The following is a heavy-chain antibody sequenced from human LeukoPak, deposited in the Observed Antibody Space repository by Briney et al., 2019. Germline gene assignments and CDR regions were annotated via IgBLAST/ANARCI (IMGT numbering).Heavy chain of an antibody. D-gene: IGHD3-10*01. CDR1: GGSISSYY. CDR2: NYYSGST. V-gene: IGHV4-59*01. J-gene: IGHJ4*02. CDR3: ARGDTGYYGSGLPDY. Sequence: PSETLSLTCTVSGGSISSYYWSWIRQPPGKGLEWIGYNYYSGSTNYNPSLKSRVTISVDTSKNQFSLKLSSVTAADTAVYYCARGDTGYYGSGLPDYWGQGTLVTVSS.